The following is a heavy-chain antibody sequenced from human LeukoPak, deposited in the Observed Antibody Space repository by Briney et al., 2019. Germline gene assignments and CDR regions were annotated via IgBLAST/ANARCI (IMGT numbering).Heavy chain of an antibody. V-gene: IGHV3-48*03. CDR2: ISSSGSTM. CDR3: ARGFRDTAMFLDY. CDR1: GITFSSYE. J-gene: IGHJ4*02. D-gene: IGHD5-18*01. Sequence: GGSLRLSCAASGITFSSYEMNWVRQAPGKGLEWVSCISSSGSTMYYADSVKGPFTISRDNAKNSLYLQMNSLRAEDTAVYYCARGFRDTAMFLDYWGQGTLVTVSS.